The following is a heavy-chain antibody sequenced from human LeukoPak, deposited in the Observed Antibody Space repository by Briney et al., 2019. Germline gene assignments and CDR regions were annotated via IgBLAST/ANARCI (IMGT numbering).Heavy chain of an antibody. D-gene: IGHD6-6*01. CDR2: IYPGDSDT. CDR3: ARRWHRAARPVWYFDL. CDR1: GYSFTSYW. V-gene: IGHV5-51*01. Sequence: GESLKISCEGSGYSFTSYWIGWVRQMPGKGLEWIGIIYPGDSDTRYSPSFQGQVTISADKSISTAYLQWSSLKASDTAMYYCARRWHRAARPVWYFDLWGRGTLVTVSS. J-gene: IGHJ2*01.